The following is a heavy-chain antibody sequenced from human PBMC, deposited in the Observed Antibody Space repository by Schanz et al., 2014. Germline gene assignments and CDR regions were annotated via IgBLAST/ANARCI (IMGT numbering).Heavy chain of an antibody. D-gene: IGHD3-10*01. V-gene: IGHV3-23*01. Sequence: EVQLLESGGGLVQPGGSLRLSCAASGFTFSNHALSWVRQAPGKGLEWVSGIGGSGDSTHYADSVKGRFIISRDNSKNTLYLQMNSLRSDDAAVYYCARAQGVIRLYYGVDVWGQGTTVTVSS. CDR1: GFTFSNHA. CDR3: ARAQGVIRLYYGVDV. CDR2: IGGSGDST. J-gene: IGHJ6*02.